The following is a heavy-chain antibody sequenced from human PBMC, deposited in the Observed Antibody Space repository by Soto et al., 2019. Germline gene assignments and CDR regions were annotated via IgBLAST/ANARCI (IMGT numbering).Heavy chain of an antibody. V-gene: IGHV1-8*02. CDR3: ARGSPGPVDH. CDR2: MNPYTGDT. CDR1: GYTCTNFH. Sequence: QVQLVQSGAEVRKPGASVKVSCKASGYTCTNFHFNWVRQATGQGLAWIGWMNPYTGDTGYAQNFQSRVTMTRDTSINTAYMERTSPTSDDTAVYYCARGSPGPVDHWGQGTPVTVSS. J-gene: IGHJ4*02. D-gene: IGHD5-12*01.